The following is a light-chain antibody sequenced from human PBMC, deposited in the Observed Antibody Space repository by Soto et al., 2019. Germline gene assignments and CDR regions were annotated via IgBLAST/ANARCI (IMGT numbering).Light chain of an antibody. Sequence: QSALTQPASVSGSPGQSITISCTGTSSDIGTYNYVSWYQQHPGKVPKLMIYEVSNRPSGVSNRFSGSKSGNTASLAIAGLHAEDEADYYGSSYTTSSTQVFGGGTKLTVL. CDR3: SSYTTSSTQV. CDR2: EVS. CDR1: SSDIGTYNY. J-gene: IGLJ3*02. V-gene: IGLV2-14*01.